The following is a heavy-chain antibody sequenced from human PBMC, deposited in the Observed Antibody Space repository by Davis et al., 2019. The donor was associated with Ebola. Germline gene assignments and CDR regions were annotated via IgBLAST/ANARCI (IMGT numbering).Heavy chain of an antibody. CDR2: ISSSGGIR. V-gene: IGHV3-21*01. CDR1: GFTFSSYS. D-gene: IGHD3-10*02. Sequence: SCAASGFTFSSYSMNWVRQAPGKGLEWVSSISSSGGIRYYADSGQGRFTISRDNSKNTLYLQMNSLRAEDTAVYYCAKVFHGYWGQGTLVTVSS. J-gene: IGHJ4*02. CDR3: AKVFHGY.